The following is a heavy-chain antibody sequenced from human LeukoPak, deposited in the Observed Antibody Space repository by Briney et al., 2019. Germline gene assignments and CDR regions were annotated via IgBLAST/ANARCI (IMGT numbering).Heavy chain of an antibody. J-gene: IGHJ5*02. CDR1: GGTFSSYA. Sequence: SVKVSCKASGGTFSSYAISWVRQAPGQGLEWMRGIIPIFGTANYAQKFQGRVTITADESTSTAYMELSSLRSEDTAVYYCARDRPGIVVVPAAIGWFDPWGQGTLVTVSS. CDR2: IIPIFGTA. CDR3: ARDRPGIVVVPAAIGWFDP. V-gene: IGHV1-69*01. D-gene: IGHD2-2*01.